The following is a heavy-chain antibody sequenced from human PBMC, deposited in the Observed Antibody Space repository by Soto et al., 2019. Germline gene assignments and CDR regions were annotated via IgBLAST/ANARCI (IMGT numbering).Heavy chain of an antibody. V-gene: IGHV3-30-3*01. J-gene: IGHJ6*04. CDR1: GFTFSSYA. Sequence: VGSLRLSCAASGFTFSSYAMHWVRQAPGKGLEWVAVISYDGSNKYYADSVKGRFTISRDNSKNTLYLQMNSLRAEDTAVYYCARDGGYGMDVWGKGTTVNVSS. CDR3: ARDGGYGMDV. D-gene: IGHD2-15*01. CDR2: ISYDGSNK.